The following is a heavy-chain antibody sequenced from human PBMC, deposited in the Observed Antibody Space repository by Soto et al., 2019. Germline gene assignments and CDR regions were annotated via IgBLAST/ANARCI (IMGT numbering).Heavy chain of an antibody. Sequence: QVQLVQSGDEVKKPGASVKVSCKASGYIFVNYVIAWLRQPPGQGFEWMGWITPYTGNTHSASKVQGRLTMTTDTSTSTAYMDLGSLTSDDTAVYYCVMVDNYVTPTPQDVWGQGTTVTVSS. D-gene: IGHD3-16*01. CDR1: GYIFVNYV. CDR2: ITPYTGNT. V-gene: IGHV1-18*01. J-gene: IGHJ6*02. CDR3: VMVDNYVTPTPQDV.